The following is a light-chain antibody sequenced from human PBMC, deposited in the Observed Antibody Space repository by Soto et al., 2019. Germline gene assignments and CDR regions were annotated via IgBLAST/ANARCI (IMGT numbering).Light chain of an antibody. Sequence: QSVLSPPPSVSGAPGQRGTISCTRSSSLIGAGYDVHWYQQLPDTAPKILSYGNSNRHSGVPDQFSGSKSGASASLAITGLQAEDGADYYCQSYDSSLSGYVFGAGTKVSVL. CDR2: GNS. CDR3: QSYDSSLSGYV. CDR1: SSLIGAGYD. J-gene: IGLJ1*01. V-gene: IGLV1-40*03.